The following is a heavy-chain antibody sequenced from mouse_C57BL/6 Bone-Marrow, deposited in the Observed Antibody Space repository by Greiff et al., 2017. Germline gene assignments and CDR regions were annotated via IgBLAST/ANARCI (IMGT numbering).Heavy chain of an antibody. V-gene: IGHV1-82*01. CDR1: GYAFSSSW. CDR3: ARGLIGKNFDY. Sequence: QVQLQQSGPELVKPGASVKISCKASGYAFSSSWMNWVKQRPGKGLEWIGRIYPGDGDTNYNGKFKGKATLTADKSSSTAYMQLSSLTSEDSAVYCCARGLIGKNFDYWGQGTTLTVSS. J-gene: IGHJ2*01. D-gene: IGHD2-14*01. CDR2: IYPGDGDT.